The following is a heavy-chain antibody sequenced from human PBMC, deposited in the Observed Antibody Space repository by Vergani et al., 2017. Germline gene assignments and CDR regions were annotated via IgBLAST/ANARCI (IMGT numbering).Heavy chain of an antibody. CDR2: IRSKAYGQAT. Sequence: EVQLVESGGGLVKPGGSLRLSCTASGFTFGYYAMDWFRQAPGQGLEWVGGIRSKAYGQATIYAASVKGRVTISRDDSKSIAYLQMNNLQTEDTAMYYCVRDQVTMLRGSDALDIWGQGTMVTVSS. V-gene: IGHV3-49*05. D-gene: IGHD3-10*01. J-gene: IGHJ3*02. CDR1: GFTFGYYA. CDR3: VRDQVTMLRGSDALDI.